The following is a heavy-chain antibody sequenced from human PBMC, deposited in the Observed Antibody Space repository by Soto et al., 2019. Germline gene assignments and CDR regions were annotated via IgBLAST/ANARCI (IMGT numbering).Heavy chain of an antibody. CDR2: ISAYNGNT. CDR1: GYTFTSYG. D-gene: IGHD1-26*01. CDR3: AREASGYYSYYYMDV. Sequence: ASVKVSCKASGYTFTSYGISWVRQAPGQGLEWMGWISAYNGNTNYAQKLQGRVTMTTDTSTSTAYMELRSLRSDDTAVYYCAREASGYYSYYYMDVWGKGTTVIVSS. V-gene: IGHV1-18*01. J-gene: IGHJ6*03.